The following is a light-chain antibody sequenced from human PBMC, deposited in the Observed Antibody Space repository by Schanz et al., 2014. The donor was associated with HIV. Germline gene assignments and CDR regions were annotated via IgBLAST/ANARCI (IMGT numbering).Light chain of an antibody. Sequence: QSALIQPASVSGSPGQSITISCPGTSSDIGAYNYVSWYQQHPGKAPKLMIYDVNIRPSGVSNRFSGSKSGNTASLTISGLQAEDEADYYCSSYTSTSTRVFGGGTKLTVL. V-gene: IGLV2-14*03. CDR2: DVN. CDR1: SSDIGAYNY. J-gene: IGLJ3*02. CDR3: SSYTSTSTRV.